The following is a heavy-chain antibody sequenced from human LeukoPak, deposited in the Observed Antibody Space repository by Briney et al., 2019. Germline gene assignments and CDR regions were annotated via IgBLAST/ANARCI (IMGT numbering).Heavy chain of an antibody. CDR1: GYTFTGYY. Sequence: GASVKVSCKASGYTFTGYYMHWVRQAPGQGLEWMGWINPNSGGTNYAQKSQGRVTMTRDTSISTAYMELSRLRSDDTAVYYCARAYWNDVGWFDPWGQGTLVTVSS. CDR2: INPNSGGT. J-gene: IGHJ5*02. V-gene: IGHV1-2*02. D-gene: IGHD1-1*01. CDR3: ARAYWNDVGWFDP.